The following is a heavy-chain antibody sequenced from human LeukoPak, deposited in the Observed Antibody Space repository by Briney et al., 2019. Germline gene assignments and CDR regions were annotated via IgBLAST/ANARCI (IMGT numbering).Heavy chain of an antibody. Sequence: AWLGWISAYNGNTTYAQKLQGRVTMTTDTSTSTAYMELRSLRSDATAVYYCARGYSSCPDYWGQGTLVTVSS. CDR2: ISAYNGNT. D-gene: IGHD6-19*01. J-gene: IGHJ4*02. V-gene: IGHV1-18*01. CDR3: ARGYSSCPDY.